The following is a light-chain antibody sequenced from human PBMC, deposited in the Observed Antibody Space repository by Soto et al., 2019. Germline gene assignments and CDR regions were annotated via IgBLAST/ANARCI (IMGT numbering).Light chain of an antibody. V-gene: IGKV4-1*01. CDR1: QSVLYSSSNKNY. CDR3: QQYCSSPWT. Sequence: DIVMTQSPDSLAVSLGERATINCRSSQSVLYSSSNKNYLAWYQQKPGQPPKLLIYWASTRESGVPDRFSGSGSGRDLTLTISRLQAEDVAIYYCQQYCSSPWTFGQGTKVEIK. CDR2: WAS. J-gene: IGKJ1*01.